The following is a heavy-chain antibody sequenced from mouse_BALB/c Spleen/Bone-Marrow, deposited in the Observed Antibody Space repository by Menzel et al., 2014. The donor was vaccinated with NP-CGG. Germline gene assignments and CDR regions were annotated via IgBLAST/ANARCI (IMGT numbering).Heavy chain of an antibody. CDR1: GFTFTNYF. Sequence: DVHLVESGGGLVQPGGSLRLSCTTSGFTFTNYFMTWVRQPPGKALEWLGFIRNKANGYTTEYNPSVKGRFTISRDNSQGIFYLRMNTLRAEDSAIYYCARDYNGYFDFWGQGTTLTVSS. J-gene: IGHJ2*01. CDR2: IRNKANGYTT. CDR3: ARDYNGYFDF. V-gene: IGHV7-3*02. D-gene: IGHD6-1*01.